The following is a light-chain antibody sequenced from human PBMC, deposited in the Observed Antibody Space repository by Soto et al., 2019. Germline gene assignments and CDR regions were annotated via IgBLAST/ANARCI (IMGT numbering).Light chain of an antibody. CDR2: DAS. V-gene: IGKV1-5*01. CDR3: QQYNSYPYT. Sequence: DIQMTQSPSTLSASVGDRVTITCRAIQSISSWLAWYQQKPGKAPKLLIYDASSLESGVPSRFSGSVSGTEFTLTISSLQPDDFATYYCQQYNSYPYTFGQGTKLEIK. J-gene: IGKJ2*01. CDR1: QSISSW.